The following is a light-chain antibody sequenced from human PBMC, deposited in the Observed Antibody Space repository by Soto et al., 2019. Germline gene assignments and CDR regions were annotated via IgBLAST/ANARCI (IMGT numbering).Light chain of an antibody. CDR3: QQYHNWPPLT. J-gene: IGKJ4*01. Sequence: EIVMTQSPGTLSWSPGERATLSCRASQSVSSYLACDQHKPRQSPRRLLYGASTRATGIPARFSGGGSETDFTLTISSLQSEDFAVYYCQQYHNWPPLTFGGGTKVDIK. CDR2: GAS. V-gene: IGKV3-15*01. CDR1: QSVSSY.